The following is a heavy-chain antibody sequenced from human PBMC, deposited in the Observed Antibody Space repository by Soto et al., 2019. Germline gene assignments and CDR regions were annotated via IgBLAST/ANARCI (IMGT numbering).Heavy chain of an antibody. D-gene: IGHD3-16*01. CDR2: ISAYNGNT. CDR1: GYTFTSYG. V-gene: IGHV1-18*01. CDR3: ARGDDYIGGSYAQPYFDY. J-gene: IGHJ4*02. Sequence: QVQLVQSGAEVKKPGASVKVSCKASGYTFTSYGISWVRQAPGQGLEWMGWISAYNGNTNYAQKLQGRVTMTTDTSTSTAYRELRSLRSDDTAVYYWARGDDYIGGSYAQPYFDYWGQGTLVTVSS.